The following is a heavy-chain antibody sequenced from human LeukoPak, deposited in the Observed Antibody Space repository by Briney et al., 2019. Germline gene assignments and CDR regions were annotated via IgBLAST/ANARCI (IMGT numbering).Heavy chain of an antibody. CDR1: GFTFSSDW. J-gene: IGHJ6*02. V-gene: IGHV3-7*01. CDR3: ARVWFGELFHYYYGMDV. Sequence: GGSLRLSCAASGFTFSSDWMSWVRQAPGKGLEWVANIKQDGSEKYYVDSVKGRFTISRDNAKNSLYLQMNSLRAEDTAVYYCARVWFGELFHYYYGMDVWGQGPTVPVSS. D-gene: IGHD3-10*01. CDR2: IKQDGSEK.